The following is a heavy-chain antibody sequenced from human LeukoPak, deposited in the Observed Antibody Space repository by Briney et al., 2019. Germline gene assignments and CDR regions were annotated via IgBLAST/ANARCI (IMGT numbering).Heavy chain of an antibody. Sequence: PGGSLRLSCAASGLSFSNHWMHWVRQVPGKGLVWVSRINSDGSSTTYADSVKGRFTTSRDNAKNTLYQQMNSLRDEDTAVYYCTRDVSQSSSWYGEFDYWGQGTQVHVPS. CDR2: INSDGSST. CDR1: GLSFSNHW. D-gene: IGHD6-13*01. V-gene: IGHV3-74*03. CDR3: TRDVSQSSSWYGEFDY. J-gene: IGHJ4*02.